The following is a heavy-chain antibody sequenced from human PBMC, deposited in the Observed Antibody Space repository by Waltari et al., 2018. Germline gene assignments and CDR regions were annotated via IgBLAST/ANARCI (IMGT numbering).Heavy chain of an antibody. J-gene: IGHJ4*02. V-gene: IGHV1-24*01. CDR1: GYTLTELS. Sequence: QVQLVQSGAEVKKPGASVKVSCKVSGYTLTELSMHWGRRAPGKGLEWMGGFDPEDGETIYAQKFQDRVTMTEDTSTDTAYMELSSLRSEDTAVYYCATFKHCGGDCYSDYWGQGTLVTVSS. CDR2: FDPEDGET. CDR3: ATFKHCGGDCYSDY. D-gene: IGHD2-21*01.